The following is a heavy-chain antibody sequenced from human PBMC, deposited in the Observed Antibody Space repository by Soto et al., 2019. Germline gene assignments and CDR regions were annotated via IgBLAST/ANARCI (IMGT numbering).Heavy chain of an antibody. J-gene: IGHJ4*02. CDR3: ARALGVAGVRLLFAY. V-gene: IGHV1-46*01. CDR2: IDPRGGSA. Sequence: QVQLVQSGAEVRKPGASVKVSCNASGYSFTDYYMHWVRQAPGQGLEWMGVIDPRGGSASYAQIFQGRVTMIRDTSTRTVYMELSSLRSEDTATYYCARALGVAGVRLLFAYWGQGTLVTVSS. CDR1: GYSFTDYY. D-gene: IGHD3-10*01.